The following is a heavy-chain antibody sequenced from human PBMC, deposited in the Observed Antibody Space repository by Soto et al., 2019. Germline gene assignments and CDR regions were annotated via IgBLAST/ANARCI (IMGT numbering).Heavy chain of an antibody. CDR3: ARDSVSSSWLWAGYYYYMDV. D-gene: IGHD6-13*01. CDR2: ISSSGSTI. J-gene: IGHJ6*03. V-gene: IGHV3-11*01. CDR1: GFTFSDYY. Sequence: PGGSLRLSCAASGFTFSDYYMSWIRQAPGKGLEWVSYISSSGSTIYYADSVKGRFTISRDNAKNSLYLQMNSLRAEDTAVYYCARDSVSSSWLWAGYYYYMDVWGKGTTVTVSS.